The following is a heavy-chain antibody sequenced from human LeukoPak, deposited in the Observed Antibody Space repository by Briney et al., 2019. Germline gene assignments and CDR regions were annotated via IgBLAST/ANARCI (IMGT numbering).Heavy chain of an antibody. V-gene: IGHV3-23*01. CDR3: ARVRFGTEWYSSDVFAF. D-gene: IGHD3-3*01. CDR2: VSGGGRSK. J-gene: IGHJ3*01. CDR1: GFTFSSFA. Sequence: GGSLRLSCAASGFTFSSFAMSGARQSPGKGLEWVASVSGGGRSKYYIDAVKGRFTVSRDNSKNTVYLQMSILRTVDTAIYYCARVRFGTEWYSSDVFAFWGQGTMVTVAS.